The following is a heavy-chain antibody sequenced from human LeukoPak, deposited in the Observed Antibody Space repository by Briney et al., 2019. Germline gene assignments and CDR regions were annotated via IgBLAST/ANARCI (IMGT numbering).Heavy chain of an antibody. CDR1: GFTFSSYW. V-gene: IGHV3-7*01. J-gene: IGHJ4*02. CDR3: ARDPIGYCSSTSCSPR. Sequence: PGGSLRLSCAASGFTFSSYWMSWVRQAPGKGLEWVANIKQDGSEKYYADSVKGRFTISRDNAKNSLYLQMNSLRAEDTAVYYCARDPIGYCSSTSCSPRWGQGTLVTVSS. CDR2: IKQDGSEK. D-gene: IGHD2-2*01.